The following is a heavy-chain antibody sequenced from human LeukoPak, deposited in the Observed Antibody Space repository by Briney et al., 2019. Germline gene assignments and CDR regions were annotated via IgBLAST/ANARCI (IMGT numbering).Heavy chain of an antibody. CDR2: INHSGST. J-gene: IGHJ4*02. Sequence: SETLSLTCAVYGGSFSGYYWSWIRQPPGKGLEWIGEINHSGSTNYNPSLKSRVTISVDTSKNQFSLKLSSVTAADTAVYYCASLTVDTEMCYFDYWGQGTLVTVSS. CDR1: GGSFSGYY. CDR3: ASLTVDTEMCYFDY. V-gene: IGHV4-34*01. D-gene: IGHD5-18*01.